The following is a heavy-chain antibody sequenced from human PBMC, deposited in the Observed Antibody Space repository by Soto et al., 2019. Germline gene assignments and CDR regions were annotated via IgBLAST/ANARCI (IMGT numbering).Heavy chain of an antibody. CDR2: INSDGSST. Sequence: GGSLRLSCAASGFTFSSYCMHWVLQAPGKGLVWVSRINSDGSSTSYADSVKGRFTISRDNAKNTLYLQMNSLRAEDTAVYYCAIRASYYDSSGYFDYWGQGTLVTVSS. CDR1: GFTFSSYC. J-gene: IGHJ4*02. CDR3: AIRASYYDSSGYFDY. D-gene: IGHD3-22*01. V-gene: IGHV3-74*01.